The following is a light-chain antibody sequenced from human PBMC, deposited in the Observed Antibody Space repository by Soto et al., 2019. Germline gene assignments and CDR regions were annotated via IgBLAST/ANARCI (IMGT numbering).Light chain of an antibody. J-gene: IGKJ1*01. CDR1: ESVNTN. CDR2: GAS. CDR3: QQYNNWPPA. V-gene: IGKV3-15*01. Sequence: RVMTQSPAILSASPGERVTLSCRASESVNTNLAWYQQKPGQGPRLLVYGASTRATGIPARFSGSGSGTEFALTISSLQSEDFAVYHCQQYNNWPPAFGQGTKVEMK.